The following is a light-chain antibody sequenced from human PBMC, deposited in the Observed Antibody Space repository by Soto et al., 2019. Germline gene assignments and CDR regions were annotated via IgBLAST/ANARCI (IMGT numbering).Light chain of an antibody. J-gene: IGLJ3*02. CDR3: SSYTSGSTRG. CDR2: DVS. CDR1: SSDVGGYNY. V-gene: IGLV2-14*01. Sequence: QSALTQPASVSGSPGQSITISCTGTSSDVGGYNYVSWYQQHPGKAPKLMIYDVSNRPSGVSNRFSGSKSGNTASLTISGLQAEDEADYYCSSYTSGSTRGFGGGTKVTVL.